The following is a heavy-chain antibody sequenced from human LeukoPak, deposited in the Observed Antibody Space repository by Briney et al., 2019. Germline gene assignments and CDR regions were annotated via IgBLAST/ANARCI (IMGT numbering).Heavy chain of an antibody. V-gene: IGHV5-51*01. J-gene: IGHJ5*02. CDR2: ICPDDFDT. Sequence: PGESLKISCKASGYSFTSYWIAWVRQMPGKGLEWMGVICPDDFDTRYSPSFQGQVTISADKSISTAFLQWSSLKASDTAIYYCARHGKLSASRNWFDPWGQGTLVTVSS. CDR3: ARHGKLSASRNWFDP. D-gene: IGHD1-26*01. CDR1: GYSFTSYW.